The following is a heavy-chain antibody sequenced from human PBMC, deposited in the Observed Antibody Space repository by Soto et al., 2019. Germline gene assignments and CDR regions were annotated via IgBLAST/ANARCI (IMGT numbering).Heavy chain of an antibody. CDR3: ARSPNYYYYGFDV. D-gene: IGHD3-10*01. CDR2: IYYSGST. Sequence: PSETLSLTCTVSGGSVSSGDYFWRWLRQSPGKRLEWVAYIYYSGSTNYNPSLKSRATISVDTSKIQVSLTLTSMTAADAALYYCARSPNYYYYGFDVWGQGTAVTVSS. V-gene: IGHV4-61*08. CDR1: GGSVSSGDYF. J-gene: IGHJ6*02.